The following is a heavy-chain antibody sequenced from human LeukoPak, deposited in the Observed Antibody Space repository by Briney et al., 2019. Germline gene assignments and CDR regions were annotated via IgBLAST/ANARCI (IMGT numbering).Heavy chain of an antibody. CDR3: VVDLSGSADY. J-gene: IGHJ4*02. Sequence: GGSLRLSCVASGFTFSNYAMIWVRQAPGEGLVWVSRTNEHGTIINYADSVKGRFTISRDNAKNTLYLQMNSLRTEDSALYYCVVDLSGSADYWGQGTLVTVSS. CDR2: TNEHGTII. D-gene: IGHD3-10*01. V-gene: IGHV3-74*01. CDR1: GFTFSNYA.